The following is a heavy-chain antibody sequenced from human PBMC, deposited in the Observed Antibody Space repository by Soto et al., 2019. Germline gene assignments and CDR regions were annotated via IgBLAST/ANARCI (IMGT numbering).Heavy chain of an antibody. J-gene: IGHJ5*02. D-gene: IGHD3-9*01. CDR2: ISGSGGST. CDR1: GFTFSSYA. Sequence: GESLKISCAASGFTFSSYAMSWVRQAPGKGLEWVSAISGSGGSTYYADSVKGRFTISRDNSKNTLYLQMNSLRAEDTAVYYCAKVEYYDILTGWFDPWGQGTLVTVSS. CDR3: AKVEYYDILTGWFDP. V-gene: IGHV3-23*01.